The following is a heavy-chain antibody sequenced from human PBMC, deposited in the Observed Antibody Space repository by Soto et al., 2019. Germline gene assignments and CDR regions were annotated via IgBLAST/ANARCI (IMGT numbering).Heavy chain of an antibody. CDR1: GLTLSTSS. V-gene: IGHV3-48*01. J-gene: IGHJ1*01. D-gene: IGHD3-22*01. CDR2: IRRHTSVT. CDR3: GRVADSRCYSVER. Sequence: EVQLVESGGMLVQPGGSLRLSCAAFGLTLSTSSMNWVRQAPGRGLEWISYIRRHTSVTAYADSVKGRFTISRDSAKNSLYLHMDSLRVEDTAVYYWGRVADSRCYSVERWGQGPLVTVSS.